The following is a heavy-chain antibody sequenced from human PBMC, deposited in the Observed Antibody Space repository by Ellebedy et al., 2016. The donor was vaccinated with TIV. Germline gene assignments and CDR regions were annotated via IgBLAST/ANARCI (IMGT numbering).Heavy chain of an antibody. Sequence: MPSETLSLTCTVSGGSISSSSYYWGWIRQPPGKGLEGIGSIYYSGSTSYNPSLKSRVTISVDTSKNPFSLKLSSVTAADTAVYYCASRGYGDPEGGCMDVWGQGTTVSVSS. D-gene: IGHD4-17*01. CDR1: GGSISSSSYY. CDR2: IYYSGST. CDR3: ASRGYGDPEGGCMDV. J-gene: IGHJ6*02. V-gene: IGHV4-39*01.